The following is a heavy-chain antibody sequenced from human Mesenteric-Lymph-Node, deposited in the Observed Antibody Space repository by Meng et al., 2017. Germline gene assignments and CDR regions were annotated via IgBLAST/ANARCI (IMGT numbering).Heavy chain of an antibody. V-gene: IGHV4-61*01. D-gene: IGHD4-23*01. CDR2: IYYSGST. CDR1: GGSVSSGSYY. J-gene: IGHJ4*02. CDR3: ARSPADGGNSF. Sequence: SETLSLTCTVSGGSVSSGSYYWSWIRQPPGKGLEWIGYIYYSGSTNYNPSLKSRVTISVDTSKNQFSLKLSSVTAADTAVYYCARSPADGGNSFWGQGTLVTVSS.